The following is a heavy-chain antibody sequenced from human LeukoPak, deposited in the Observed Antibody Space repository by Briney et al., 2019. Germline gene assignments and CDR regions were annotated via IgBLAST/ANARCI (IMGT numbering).Heavy chain of an antibody. CDR2: IYYSGST. V-gene: IGHV4-39*07. CDR3: ARDQGHYYGSGSYSNVDS. D-gene: IGHD3-10*01. CDR1: GGSISSSSYY. Sequence: SETLSLTCTVSGGSISSSSYYWGWIRQPPGKGLEWIGSIYYSGSTYYNPSLKSRVTMSVDTSKNQFSLKLSSVTAADTAVYHCARDQGHYYGSGSYSNVDSWGQGTLVTVSS. J-gene: IGHJ4*02.